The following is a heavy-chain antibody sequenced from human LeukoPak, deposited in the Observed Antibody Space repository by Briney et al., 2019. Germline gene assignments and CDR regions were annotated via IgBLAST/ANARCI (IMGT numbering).Heavy chain of an antibody. J-gene: IGHJ4*02. CDR2: IDTNTGSP. CDR3: VSGIDTTGYFNY. CDR1: GYIFTTYP. V-gene: IGHV7-4-1*02. D-gene: IGHD3-22*01. Sequence: ASVKVSCKASGYIFTTYPINWVRQAPGQGLEWMGWIDTNTGSPTYAQGLTGRFVFSLDTSVSTAFLQINSLKAEDTALYYCVSGIDTTGYFNYWGQGTLVTVSS.